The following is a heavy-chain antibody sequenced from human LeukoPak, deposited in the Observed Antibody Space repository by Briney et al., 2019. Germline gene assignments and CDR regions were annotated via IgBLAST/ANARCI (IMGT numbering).Heavy chain of an antibody. CDR1: GFTVSSNY. CDR2: ICTGGAT. CDR3: AAYYYTSGTSYGGH. J-gene: IGHJ4*02. Sequence: PGGSLRLSCAASGFTVSSNYMSWVRQAPGKGLEWVSVICTGGATYYADSVKGRFTISRDNSKNTLYLQMNSLRAEDTAVYYCAAYYYTSGTSYGGHWGQGTLVTVSS. V-gene: IGHV3-53*01. D-gene: IGHD3-10*01.